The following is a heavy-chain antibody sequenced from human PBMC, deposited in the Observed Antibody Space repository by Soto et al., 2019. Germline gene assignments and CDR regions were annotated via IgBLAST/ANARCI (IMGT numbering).Heavy chain of an antibody. D-gene: IGHD1-1*01. V-gene: IGHV3-64*01. Sequence: EVQLVESGGGLVQPGGSLRLSCAASGFTFSSYAMHWVRQAPGKGLEYVSAISSNGGSTYYANSVKGRFTISRDNSKNTLYLQMGSLRAEDMAVYYCARDQGYNSFDYWGQGTLVTVSS. CDR1: GFTFSSYA. J-gene: IGHJ4*02. CDR3: ARDQGYNSFDY. CDR2: ISSNGGST.